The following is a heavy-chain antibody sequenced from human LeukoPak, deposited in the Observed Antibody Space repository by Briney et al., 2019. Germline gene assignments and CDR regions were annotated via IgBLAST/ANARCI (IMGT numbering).Heavy chain of an antibody. Sequence: PGGSLRLSCAASGFTFNDYAINWVRQAPGKGLEWVSVISGGTGGSTYYADSVKGRFTISRDNSKNTLYLQMGSLRAEDMAVYYCARGTAYYYDSSGTDVWGQGTTVTVSS. D-gene: IGHD3-22*01. CDR2: ISGGTGGST. CDR3: ARGTAYYYDSSGTDV. CDR1: GFTFNDYA. V-gene: IGHV3-23*01. J-gene: IGHJ6*02.